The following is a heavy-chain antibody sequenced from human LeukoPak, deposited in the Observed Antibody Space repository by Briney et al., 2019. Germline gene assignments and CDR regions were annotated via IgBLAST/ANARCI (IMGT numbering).Heavy chain of an antibody. CDR2: ISWDGGST. D-gene: IGHD3-10*01. J-gene: IGHJ3*02. CDR3: AKFSQGRVAFDI. Sequence: GGSLRLSCAASGFTFSSYAMHWVRQAPGKGLEWVSLISWDGGSTYYADSVKGRFTISRDNSKNSLYLQMNSLRAEDTALYYCAKFSQGRVAFDIWGQGTMVTVSS. V-gene: IGHV3-43D*03. CDR1: GFTFSSYA.